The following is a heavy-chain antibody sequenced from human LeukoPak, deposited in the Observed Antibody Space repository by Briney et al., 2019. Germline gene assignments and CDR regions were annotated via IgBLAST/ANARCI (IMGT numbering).Heavy chain of an antibody. CDR2: ISGSGGSA. V-gene: IGHV3-23*01. CDR3: AKGPLTEVAGTTWDY. Sequence: GGSLRLPCAASGYTFSRHAMSWVRQAPGKGLEWVSAISGSGGSAYYADSVRGRFIISRDNSKNTLYLQMNSLRAEDTAIYYCAKGPLTEVAGTTWDYWGQGTLVTVSS. D-gene: IGHD6-19*01. CDR1: GYTFSRHA. J-gene: IGHJ4*02.